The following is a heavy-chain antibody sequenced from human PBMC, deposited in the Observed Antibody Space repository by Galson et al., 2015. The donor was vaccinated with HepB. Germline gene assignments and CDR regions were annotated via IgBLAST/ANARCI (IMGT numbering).Heavy chain of an antibody. Sequence: SLRLSCAASGFTFSTYGMHWVRQAPGKGLEWVAAIWYDGINKYYADSVKGRFTISRDSSKSTLYLQMNSLRAEDTAVYYCAGDSGYYYWGQGTLVTVSS. CDR3: AGDSGYYY. V-gene: IGHV3-33*01. CDR2: IWYDGINK. CDR1: GFTFSTYG. D-gene: IGHD5-12*01. J-gene: IGHJ4*02.